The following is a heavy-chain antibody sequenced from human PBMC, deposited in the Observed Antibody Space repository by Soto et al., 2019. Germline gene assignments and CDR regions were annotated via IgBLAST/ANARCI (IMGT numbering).Heavy chain of an antibody. J-gene: IGHJ6*02. CDR3: TTDGYDFWSGWNV. CDR2: IKSKTDGGTR. CDR1: GFTFSNAW. V-gene: IGHV3-15*07. D-gene: IGHD3-3*01. Sequence: GGSLRLSCAASGFTFSNAWMNWVRQAPGKGLEWVGRIKSKTDGGTRDYAAPVKGRFTISRDDSKNTLYLQMNSLKTEDTAVYYCTTDGYDFWSGWNVWGQGTTVTVSS.